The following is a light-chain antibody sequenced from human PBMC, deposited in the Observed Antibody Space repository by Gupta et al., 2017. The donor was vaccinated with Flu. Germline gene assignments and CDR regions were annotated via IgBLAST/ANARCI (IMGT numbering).Light chain of an antibody. CDR3: CLYGGRRV. J-gene: IGLJ2*01. V-gene: IGLV2-8*01. Sequence: QSALTQPPSASGSPGQSVTISCTGTSSDIGTYKYVSWYQQHPGKAPKLMIYEVNKRPSGVPDRFSGSKSGNTASLTVSGLQADDEADYYCCLYGGRRVFGGGTRLTVL. CDR1: SSDIGTYKY. CDR2: EVN.